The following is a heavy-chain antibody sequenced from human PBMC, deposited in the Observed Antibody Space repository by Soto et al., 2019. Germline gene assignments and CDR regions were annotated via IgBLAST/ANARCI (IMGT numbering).Heavy chain of an antibody. V-gene: IGHV3-21*01. J-gene: IGHJ6*02. D-gene: IGHD3-10*02. CDR1: VFTFSGDA. CDR3: VRDYVMDV. CDR2: ISTTSTYI. Sequence: PWWSLRLSCSASVFTFSGDAMNWVRQAPGKGLEWVSSISTTSTYIYYADSVKGRFTISRDNANNSLHLQMNSLRAEDTAVYYCVRDYVMDVWGQGTTVTVSS.